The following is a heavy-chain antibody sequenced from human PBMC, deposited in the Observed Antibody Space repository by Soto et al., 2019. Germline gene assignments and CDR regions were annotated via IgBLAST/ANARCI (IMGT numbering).Heavy chain of an antibody. CDR2: IYPENSNV. Sequence: GESLKISCKGSGYHFPSSWIGWVRQVPGKGLEWMAIIYPENSNVEYSPSYQGRITISADKSINTAYLQWNSLRASDSAMYYCARRLYFDTWFDPWGQGTLVTVSS. V-gene: IGHV5-51*01. D-gene: IGHD3-9*01. J-gene: IGHJ5*02. CDR3: ARRLYFDTWFDP. CDR1: GYHFPSSW.